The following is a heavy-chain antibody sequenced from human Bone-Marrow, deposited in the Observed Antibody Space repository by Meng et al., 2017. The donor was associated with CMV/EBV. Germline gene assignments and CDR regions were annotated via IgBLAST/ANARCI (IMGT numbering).Heavy chain of an antibody. CDR2: IKSKADGGTT. CDR3: TTDTHGGDCSSTSCYYFDD. J-gene: IGHJ4*02. V-gene: IGHV3-15*01. D-gene: IGHD2-2*01. Sequence: GESLKISWAASGFTFSNAWMSWVRQAPGKGLEWVGRIKSKADGGTTDYAAPVKGRFTISRDDSKNTLYLQMNSLKTEDTAVYYCTTDTHGGDCSSTSCYYFDDWGQGTLVTVSS. CDR1: GFTFSNAW.